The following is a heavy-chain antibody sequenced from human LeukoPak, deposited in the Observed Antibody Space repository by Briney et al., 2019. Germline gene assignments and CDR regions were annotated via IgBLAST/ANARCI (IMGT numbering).Heavy chain of an antibody. CDR1: GFTFSSYS. V-gene: IGHV3-15*07. D-gene: IGHD4-17*01. CDR2: IRSKTDGGTT. Sequence: PGGSLRLSCAASGFTFSSYSMNWVRQAPGKGLEWVGRIRSKTDGGTTDYAAPVKGRFSISRDDSKNTLYLQMNRLKTEDTAVYYCTIDRGDYGIPYWGQGTLVTVSS. J-gene: IGHJ4*02. CDR3: TIDRGDYGIPY.